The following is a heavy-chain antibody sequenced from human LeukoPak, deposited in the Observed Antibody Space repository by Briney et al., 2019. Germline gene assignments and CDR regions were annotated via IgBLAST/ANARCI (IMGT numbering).Heavy chain of an antibody. CDR1: GYTFTSYD. D-gene: IGHD3-10*01. Sequence: GASVKVSCKASGYTFTSYDINWVRQATGQGLEWMGWMNPNSGNTGYAQKFQGRVTMTRNTSISTAYMELSSLRSEDTAVYYCASLLWFGELKSDAFDIWGQGTMVTVSS. V-gene: IGHV1-8*01. CDR3: ASLLWFGELKSDAFDI. J-gene: IGHJ3*02. CDR2: MNPNSGNT.